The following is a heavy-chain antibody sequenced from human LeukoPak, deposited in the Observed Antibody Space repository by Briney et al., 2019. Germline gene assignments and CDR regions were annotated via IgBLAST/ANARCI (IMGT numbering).Heavy chain of an antibody. Sequence: ASVKASCKASGYTFTSYAMNWVRQAPGQGLEWMGWINTNTGNPTFAQGFTGRFVFSLDTSVSTAYLQISSLKAEDTAVYYCARDEGSGWYNWFDPWGQGTLVTVSS. CDR2: INTNTGNP. D-gene: IGHD6-19*01. V-gene: IGHV7-4-1*02. CDR3: ARDEGSGWYNWFDP. J-gene: IGHJ5*02. CDR1: GYTFTSYA.